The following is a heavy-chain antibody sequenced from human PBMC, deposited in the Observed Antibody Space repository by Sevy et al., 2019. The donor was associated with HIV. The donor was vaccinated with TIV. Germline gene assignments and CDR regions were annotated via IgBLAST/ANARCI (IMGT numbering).Heavy chain of an antibody. CDR1: GYTFKTYG. J-gene: IGHJ4*02. D-gene: IGHD2-2*01. V-gene: IGHV1-18*01. CDR3: ARDKPQGVVIIPGSMWGGVDY. Sequence: ASVKVSCKTFGYTFKTYGISWVRQAPGQGLEWMGWISAYSGDTNFAQKFQGRVTMTTDTSTSTAYMELSSLRSDGTAVYFCARDKPQGVVIIPGSMWGGVDYWGQGTVVTVSS. CDR2: ISAYSGDT.